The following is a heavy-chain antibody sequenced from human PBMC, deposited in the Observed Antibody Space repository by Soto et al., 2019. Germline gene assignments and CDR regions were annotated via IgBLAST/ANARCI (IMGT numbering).Heavy chain of an antibody. Sequence: GSLRLSCAASGFTFYNYAMNWVRQAPGKGLEWVSGITGSGENTYYADSVKGRFTISRDNSKNTLYVQLNSLRVEDTAIYYCAKVSLGATTITDFYYYGMDVWGQATMVTFSS. V-gene: IGHV3-23*01. D-gene: IGHD1-26*01. CDR3: AKVSLGATTITDFYYYGMDV. CDR2: ITGSGENT. J-gene: IGHJ6*02. CDR1: GFTFYNYA.